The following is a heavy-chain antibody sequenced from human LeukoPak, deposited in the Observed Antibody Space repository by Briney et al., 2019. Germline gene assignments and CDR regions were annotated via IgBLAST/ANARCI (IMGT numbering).Heavy chain of an antibody. D-gene: IGHD2/OR15-2a*01. CDR3: ARYTTGHGFDV. J-gene: IGHJ4*02. V-gene: IGHV3-33*08. Sequence: PGGSLRLSCAASGFTFSSYAMHWVRQAPGRGLEWVTYIWYDGSDADYADPVKGRFTISRDNSKNTLYLQMNSLRAEDTAVYYCARYTTGHGFDVWGQGTLVTVSS. CDR2: IWYDGSDA. CDR1: GFTFSSYA.